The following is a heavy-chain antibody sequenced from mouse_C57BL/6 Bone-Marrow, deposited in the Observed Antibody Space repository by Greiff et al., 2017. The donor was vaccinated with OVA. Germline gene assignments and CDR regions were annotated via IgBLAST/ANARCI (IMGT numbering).Heavy chain of an antibody. CDR3: ARPYYYGSTWYFDV. V-gene: IGHV1-76*01. CDR1: GYTFTDYY. CDR2: IYPGSGNT. Sequence: VQLQESGAELVRPGASVKLSCKASGYTFTDYYINWVKQRPGQGLEWIARIYPGSGNTYYNEKFKGKATLTAEKSSSTAYMQLSSLTSEDSAVYFCARPYYYGSTWYFDVWGTGTTVTVSS. J-gene: IGHJ1*03. D-gene: IGHD1-1*01.